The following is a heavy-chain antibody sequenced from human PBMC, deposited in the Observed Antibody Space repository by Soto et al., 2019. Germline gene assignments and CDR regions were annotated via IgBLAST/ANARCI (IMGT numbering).Heavy chain of an antibody. D-gene: IGHD1-26*01. Sequence: QVQLVQSGAEVKKPGSSVKVSCKASGGTFSSYAISWVRQAPGQGLEWMGGIIPIFGTANYAQKFQGRVTITADESTSTAYMELSSLRSEDTAVYYCARDDAERTLYYYYYGMDVWGQGTTVTVSS. CDR3: ARDDAERTLYYYYYGMDV. CDR2: IIPIFGTA. CDR1: GGTFSSYA. J-gene: IGHJ6*02. V-gene: IGHV1-69*12.